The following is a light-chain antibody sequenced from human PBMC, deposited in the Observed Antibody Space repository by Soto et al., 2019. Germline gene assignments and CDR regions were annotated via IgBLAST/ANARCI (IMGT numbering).Light chain of an antibody. CDR2: DDS. J-gene: IGLJ2*01. Sequence: ELTQPPSVTVAPGQTARIACGSTSIGIKGVYWYQQNPGQAPVLVVSDDSDRPSGIPERFSGSKSGNTATLTINRVEAGDEADYYCQVWVSSSDHSGVFGRGTK. V-gene: IGLV3-21*02. CDR1: SIGIKG. CDR3: QVWVSSSDHSGV.